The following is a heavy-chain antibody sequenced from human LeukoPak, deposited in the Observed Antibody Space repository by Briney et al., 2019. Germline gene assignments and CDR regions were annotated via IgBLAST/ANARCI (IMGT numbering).Heavy chain of an antibody. CDR1: GFTFSDYY. CDR2: ISSSGSTI. CDR3: ARCVVGATYYYYYYMDV. V-gene: IGHV3-11*04. Sequence: PGGSLRLSCAASGFTFSDYYMSWISQAPGKGLEWVSYISSSGSTIYYADSVKGRFTISRDNAKNSLYLQMNSLRAEDTAVYYCARCVVGATYYYYYYMDVWGKGTTVTVSS. D-gene: IGHD1-26*01. J-gene: IGHJ6*03.